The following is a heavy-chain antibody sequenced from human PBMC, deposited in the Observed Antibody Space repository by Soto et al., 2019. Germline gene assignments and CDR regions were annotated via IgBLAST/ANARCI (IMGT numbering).Heavy chain of an antibody. CDR1: GGSISSYY. V-gene: IGHV4-59*01. CDR3: ARDSSGYSYGSWSAWGTRENYYYYYGMDV. D-gene: IGHD5-18*01. Sequence: SETLSLTCTVSGGSISSYYWSWIRQPPGKGLEWIGYIYYSGSTNYNPSLKSRVTISVDTSKNQFSLKLTSVTAADTAVYYCARDSSGYSYGSWSAWGTRENYYYYYGMDVWGQGTTVTVSS. CDR2: IYYSGST. J-gene: IGHJ6*02.